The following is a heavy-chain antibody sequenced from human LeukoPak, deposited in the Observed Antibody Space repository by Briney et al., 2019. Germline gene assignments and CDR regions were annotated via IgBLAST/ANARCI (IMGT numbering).Heavy chain of an antibody. CDR3: ASVPYSSSWYYFDY. Sequence: TSETLSLTCSVSGGSFSGYHWRWIRQPPGKGLEWIGEIIHSGSTNYNPSLKSRVTISVDTSKNQFSLKLSSVTAADTAVYYCASVPYSSSWYYFDYWGQGTLVTVSS. V-gene: IGHV4-34*12. CDR2: IIHSGST. D-gene: IGHD6-13*01. CDR1: GGSFSGYH. J-gene: IGHJ4*02.